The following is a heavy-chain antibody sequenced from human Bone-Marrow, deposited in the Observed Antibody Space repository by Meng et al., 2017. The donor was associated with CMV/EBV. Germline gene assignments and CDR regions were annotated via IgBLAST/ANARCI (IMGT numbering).Heavy chain of an antibody. CDR2: INSDGSDT. CDR3: ARDPCPSGVCYLDS. V-gene: IGHV3-74*01. CDR1: AFTFSNYW. J-gene: IGHJ4*02. D-gene: IGHD2-8*01. Sequence: GGSLTLSCAASAFTFSNYWMHWVRQAPGKGLVWVSRINSDGSDTAYAGSVKGRFTISRDNAKNSLYLQMNSLRAEDTAVYYCARDPCPSGVCYLDSWGQGTLVTVSS.